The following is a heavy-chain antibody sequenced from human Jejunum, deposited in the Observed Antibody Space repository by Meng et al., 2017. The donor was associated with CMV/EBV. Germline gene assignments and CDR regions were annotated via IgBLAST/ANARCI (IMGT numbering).Heavy chain of an antibody. CDR1: GGSMSSGDYF. J-gene: IGHJ4*02. V-gene: IGHV4-61*02. D-gene: IGHD5-24*01. CDR3: ARGRLQSEYFDY. Sequence: HVQLPESGPGLVKPSQTRSLTCTVSGGSMSSGDYFWTWIRQPAGKGLEWIGRIYASGSTSYHPSLESRLTISVDTSKNQFSLKMSSVTAADTAVYYCARGRLQSEYFDYWGQGTLVTVSS. CDR2: IYASGST.